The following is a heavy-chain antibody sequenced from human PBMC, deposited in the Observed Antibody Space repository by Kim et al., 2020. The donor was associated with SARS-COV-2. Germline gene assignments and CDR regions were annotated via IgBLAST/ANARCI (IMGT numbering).Heavy chain of an antibody. J-gene: IGHJ2*01. D-gene: IGHD2-2*01. V-gene: IGHV3-66*01. CDR1: GFTVSSNY. CDR2: IYSGGST. Sequence: GGSLRLSCAASGFTVSSNYMSWVRQAPGKGLEWVSVIYSGGSTYYADSVKGRFTISRDNSKNTLYLQMNSLRAEDTAVYYCARDPKVGYCSSTSCPYWYFDLWGRGTLVTVSS. CDR3: ARDPKVGYCSSTSCPYWYFDL.